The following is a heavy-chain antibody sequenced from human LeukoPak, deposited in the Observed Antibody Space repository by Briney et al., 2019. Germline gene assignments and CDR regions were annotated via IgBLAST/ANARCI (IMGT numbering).Heavy chain of an antibody. J-gene: IGHJ4*02. CDR1: GGSFSGYY. D-gene: IGHD3-22*01. CDR2: INHSGST. CDR3: ARSFYYDSSGYYY. Sequence: SETLSLTCAVYGGSFSGYYWSWIRQPPGKGLEWIGEINHSGSTNYNPSLKSRVTISVDTSKNQFSLKLSSATAADTAVYYCARSFYYDSSGYYYWGQGTLVTVSS. V-gene: IGHV4-34*01.